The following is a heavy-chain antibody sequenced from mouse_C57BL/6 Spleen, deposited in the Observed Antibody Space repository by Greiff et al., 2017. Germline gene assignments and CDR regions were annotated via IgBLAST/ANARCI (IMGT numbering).Heavy chain of an antibody. CDR1: GYTFTSYW. J-gene: IGHJ4*01. Sequence: QVQLQQPGAELVKPGASVKLSCKASGYTFTSYWMQWVKQRPGQGLEWIGEIDPSDSYTNYNQKFKGKATLTVDTSSSTAYMRLSSLTSEDSAVYYCAREGTPMDYWGQGTSVTVSS. CDR3: AREGTPMDY. CDR2: IDPSDSYT. V-gene: IGHV1-50*01.